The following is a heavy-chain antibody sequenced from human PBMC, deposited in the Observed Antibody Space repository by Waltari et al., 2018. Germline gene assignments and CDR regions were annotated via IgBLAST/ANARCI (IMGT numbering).Heavy chain of an antibody. V-gene: IGHV4-59*08. D-gene: IGHD3-22*01. J-gene: IGHJ4*02. CDR3: ARLPTKYYDSIGWGFFDQ. CDR1: GDFLGDDH. Sequence: HVQLQESGPGLVKPSETLSLTCSVSGDFLGDDHWTWIRQAPGKGLEWIAYVRNRGGTKCTASLGSRVTVSADTSKKQLYLRLTSVTAADTAVYYCARLPTKYYDSIGWGFFDQWGQGILVTVSS. CDR2: VRNRGGT.